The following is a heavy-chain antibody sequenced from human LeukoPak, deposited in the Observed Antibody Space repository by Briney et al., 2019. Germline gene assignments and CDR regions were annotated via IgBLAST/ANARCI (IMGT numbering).Heavy chain of an antibody. Sequence: SKTLSLTCTVSGGSISSGGYYWSWIRQHPGKGLEWIGYIYYSGSTYYNPSLKSRVTISVDTSKNQFSLKLSSVTAADTAVYYCARSYSSSSAFDYWGQGTLVTVSS. CDR1: GGSISSGGYY. CDR2: IYYSGST. CDR3: ARSYSSSSAFDY. J-gene: IGHJ4*02. D-gene: IGHD6-6*01. V-gene: IGHV4-31*03.